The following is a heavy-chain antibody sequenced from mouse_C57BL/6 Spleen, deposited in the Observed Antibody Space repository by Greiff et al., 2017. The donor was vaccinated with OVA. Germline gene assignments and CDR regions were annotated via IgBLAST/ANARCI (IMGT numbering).Heavy chain of an antibody. J-gene: IGHJ1*03. CDR2: IHPNSGST. D-gene: IGHD4-1*01. CDR1: GYTFTSYW. V-gene: IGHV1-64*01. Sequence: VQLQQPGAELVKPGASVKLSCKASGYTFTSYWMHWVKQRPGQGLEWIGMIHPNSGSTNYNEKFKSKATLTVDKSSSTAYMQLSSLTSEDSAVYYCARDWDKDHWYFDVWGTGTTVTVSS. CDR3: ARDWDKDHWYFDV.